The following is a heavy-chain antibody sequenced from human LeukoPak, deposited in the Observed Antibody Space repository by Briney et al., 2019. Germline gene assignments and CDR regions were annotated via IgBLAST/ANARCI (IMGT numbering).Heavy chain of an antibody. V-gene: IGHV5-51*01. D-gene: IGHD3-22*01. CDR2: IYPGDSDT. Sequence: GESLKISCKGSGYSFTNYWIGWVRQMPGKGLEWMGIIYPGDSDTRYSPSFQGQVTISADKSISTAYLQWSSLKASGPARDYCSRHDYYDSSGYQGYDAFDIWGQGTMVTVSS. CDR3: SRHDYYDSSGYQGYDAFDI. J-gene: IGHJ3*02. CDR1: GYSFTNYW.